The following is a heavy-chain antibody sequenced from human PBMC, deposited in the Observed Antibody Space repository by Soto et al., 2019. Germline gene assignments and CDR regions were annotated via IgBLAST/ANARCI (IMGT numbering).Heavy chain of an antibody. V-gene: IGHV1-69*01. Sequence: QVQLVQAGAEVQKPGSSVKVSCKASGGTFSSYAISGVRQAPGQGLEWMGGIIPIFGTANYAQKLQGRVTITADESTSTAYMELSSLRSEDTAVYYCASREGELLNLDYWGQGTLVTVSS. D-gene: IGHD3-10*01. CDR3: ASREGELLNLDY. CDR2: IIPIFGTA. CDR1: GGTFSSYA. J-gene: IGHJ4*02.